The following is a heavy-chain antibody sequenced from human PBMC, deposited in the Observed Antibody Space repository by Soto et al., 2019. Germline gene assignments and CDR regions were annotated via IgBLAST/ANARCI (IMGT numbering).Heavy chain of an antibody. J-gene: IGHJ6*02. CDR1: GYSFTSYW. V-gene: IGHV5-10-1*01. CDR2: IDPSDSYT. D-gene: IGHD3-3*01. CDR3: ARHYFDFWSGYPPMDV. Sequence: PGESLKISCKGSGYSFTSYWISWVRQMPGKGLEWMGRIDPSDSYTNYSPSFQGHVTISADKSISTAYLQWSSLKASDTAMYYCARHYFDFWSGYPPMDVWGQVXTVPISS.